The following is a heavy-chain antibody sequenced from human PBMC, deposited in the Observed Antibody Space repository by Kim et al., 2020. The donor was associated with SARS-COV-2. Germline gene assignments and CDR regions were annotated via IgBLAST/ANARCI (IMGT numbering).Heavy chain of an antibody. CDR3: ARVLSYFGSHSMPFDP. Sequence: GGSLRLSCAASGFRFSDYYMTWIRQAPGKGLEWLAYISASGGSITYADSVKGRFTISRDNAKNSMNLLMNSLRGDDTALYYCARVLSYFGSHSMPFDPWGQGTLVTVSS. V-gene: IGHV3-11*01. CDR2: ISASGGSI. D-gene: IGHD3-10*01. J-gene: IGHJ5*02. CDR1: GFRFSDYY.